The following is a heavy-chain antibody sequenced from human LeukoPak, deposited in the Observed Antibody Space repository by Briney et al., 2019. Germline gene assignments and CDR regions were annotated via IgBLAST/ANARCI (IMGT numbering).Heavy chain of an antibody. Sequence: GGSLRLSCAASGFTFSSYAMHWVRQAPGKGLEWVAVISYDGSNKYYADSVKGRFTISKDNAKNSLYLQMNSLRAEDTAVYYCARAGGSTVSHSDYWGQGTLVTVSS. D-gene: IGHD4-17*01. CDR3: ARAGGSTVSHSDY. CDR2: ISYDGSNK. J-gene: IGHJ4*02. V-gene: IGHV3-30-3*01. CDR1: GFTFSSYA.